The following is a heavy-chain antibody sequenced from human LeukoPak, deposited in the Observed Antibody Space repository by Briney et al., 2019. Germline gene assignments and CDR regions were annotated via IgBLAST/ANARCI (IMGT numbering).Heavy chain of an antibody. D-gene: IGHD3-22*01. V-gene: IGHV1-2*02. CDR1: GYTFTGYY. CDR3: ARGPDSSGYYYGY. J-gene: IGHJ4*02. CDR2: INPNSGGT. Sequence: ASVKVSCKASGYTFTGYYMHWVRQAPGQGLEWMGWINPNSGGTNYAQKFQGRATMTRDTSISTAYMELSRLRSDDTAVYYCARGPDSSGYYYGYWGQGTLVTVSS.